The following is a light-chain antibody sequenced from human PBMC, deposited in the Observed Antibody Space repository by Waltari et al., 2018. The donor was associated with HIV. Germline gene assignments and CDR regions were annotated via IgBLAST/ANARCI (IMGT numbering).Light chain of an antibody. Sequence: QSVLTQPPSASGTPGQRVAISCSGSSSNIGSNYVYWYQQLPGTAPKVLIYRSNRRPSGVPDRFSGSKSGTSASLAIRALRSEDEADYYCATWDDSLSGPVFGGGTKLTVL. CDR3: ATWDDSLSGPV. CDR2: RSN. V-gene: IGLV1-47*01. CDR1: SSNIGSNY. J-gene: IGLJ3*02.